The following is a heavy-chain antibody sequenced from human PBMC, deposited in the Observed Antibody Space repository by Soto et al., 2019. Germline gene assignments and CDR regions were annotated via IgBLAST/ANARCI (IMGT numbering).Heavy chain of an antibody. CDR2: ISSSSSYT. Sequence: PGGSLRLSCAASGFTFSDYYMSWIRQAPGKGLEWVSYISSSSSYTNYADSVKGRFTISRDNAKNSLYLQMNSLRAEDTAVYYCARNLVVVPAALDPPDYWGQEPWSPSPQ. J-gene: IGHJ4*01. V-gene: IGHV3-11*06. CDR3: ARNLVVVPAALDPPDY. D-gene: IGHD2-2*01. CDR1: GFTFSDYY.